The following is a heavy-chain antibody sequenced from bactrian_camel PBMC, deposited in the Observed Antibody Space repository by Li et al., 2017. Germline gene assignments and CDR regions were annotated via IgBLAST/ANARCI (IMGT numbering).Heavy chain of an antibody. Sequence: VQLVESGGGLVPPGGSLRLACAASGFIFGDYAMSWVSQAPGKGLEWGSAISWSGDSTNYADSVKGQFTISRDNAKNTVYLQMNSLKPEDSAMYYCATRQYVGCSRYALTRNAMDYRGQGTQVTVS. CDR2: ISWSGDST. CDR1: GFIFGDYA. CDR3: ATRQYVGCSRYALTRNAMDY. J-gene: IGHJ4*01. V-gene: IGHV3-1*01. D-gene: IGHD6*01.